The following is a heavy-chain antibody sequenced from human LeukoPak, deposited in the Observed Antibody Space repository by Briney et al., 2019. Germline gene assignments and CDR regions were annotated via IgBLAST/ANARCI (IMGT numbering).Heavy chain of an antibody. V-gene: IGHV4-39*07. CDR1: GGSISSSSYY. CDR3: AREPAYYDFWSGYPSPVFDY. D-gene: IGHD3-3*01. Sequence: SETLSLTCTVSGGSISSSSYYWGWIRQPPGKGLEWLGSIYYSGSTYYNPSLKSRVTISVDTSKNQFSLKLSSVTAADTAVYYCAREPAYYDFWSGYPSPVFDYWGQGTLVTVSS. CDR2: IYYSGST. J-gene: IGHJ4*02.